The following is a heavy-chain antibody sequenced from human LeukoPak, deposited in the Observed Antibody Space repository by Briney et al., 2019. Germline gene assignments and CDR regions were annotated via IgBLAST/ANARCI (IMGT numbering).Heavy chain of an antibody. CDR3: AKDLPYSGWAFEI. Sequence: PGGSLRLSCAASVFTFNNYAMSWVRQAPGKGLEWVSFNMSGGTTYYADSVKGRFTHSRDKSKDTLDLQIKSPRTEDTAVYYCAKDLPYSGWAFEIWGLGTMVTVSS. D-gene: IGHD6-13*01. V-gene: IGHV3-23*01. CDR1: VFTFNNYA. J-gene: IGHJ3*02. CDR2: NMSGGTT.